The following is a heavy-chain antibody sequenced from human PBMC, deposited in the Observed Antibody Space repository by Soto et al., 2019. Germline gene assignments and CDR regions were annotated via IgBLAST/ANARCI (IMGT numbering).Heavy chain of an antibody. V-gene: IGHV4-30-2*06. D-gene: IGHD5-12*01. CDR3: VRGGGNDPFEY. CDR1: GASITNGGYS. CDR2: INHLENT. J-gene: IGHJ4*02. Sequence: QLRLQESGSGVVKTSESLSLTCTVFGASITNGGYSWSWIRQSPGRGLEWIGHINHLENTYFNPSFKSRLSMSIDRTKNQFSLKVTSMTAADKGRYFCVRGGGNDPFEYWGQGILVTVSS.